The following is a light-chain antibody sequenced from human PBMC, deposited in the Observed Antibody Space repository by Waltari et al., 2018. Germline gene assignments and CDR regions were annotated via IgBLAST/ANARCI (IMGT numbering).Light chain of an antibody. CDR1: QSLSNW. J-gene: IGKJ1*01. CDR2: KSS. Sequence: DIQLTQSPSTLSASVGVRVTITCRASQSLSNWLGWYQQKPGKAPKVLNYKSSTLESGVPSRISGSGSGTEFILTSSSLQPDDFATYYCQQYRNLWTFGQGTKVEIK. CDR3: QQYRNLWT. V-gene: IGKV1-5*03.